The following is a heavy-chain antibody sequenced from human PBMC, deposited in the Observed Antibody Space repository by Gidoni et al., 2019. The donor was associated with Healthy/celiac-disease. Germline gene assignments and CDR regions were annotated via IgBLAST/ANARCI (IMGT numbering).Heavy chain of an antibody. CDR1: GFSLNPNGVG. Sequence: QITLKESGPTLVQSTETLTLTCTFYGFSLNPNGVGVGWIRQPPGKALEWIALIYWNDDKRYSPSLKNRLTITKDTSKNQVVLTMANMDPVDTATYYCENRLAATGHTNWFDPWGQGTLVTVSS. J-gene: IGHJ5*02. CDR2: IYWNDDK. D-gene: IGHD6-13*01. V-gene: IGHV2-5*01. CDR3: ENRLAATGHTNWFDP.